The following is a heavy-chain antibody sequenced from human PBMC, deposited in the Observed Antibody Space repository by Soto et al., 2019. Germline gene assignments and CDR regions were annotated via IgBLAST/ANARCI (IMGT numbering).Heavy chain of an antibody. CDR3: ARAGIAAAQVWFDP. V-gene: IGHV1-69*02. D-gene: IGHD6-13*01. CDR2: IIPILGIA. CDR1: GGTFSSYT. J-gene: IGHJ5*02. Sequence: QVQLVQSGAEVKKPGSSVKVSCKASGGTFSSYTISWVRQAPGQGLEWMGRIIPILGIANYAQKFQGRVTITADKSTSTDYMGLSSLRAEDTAVYYCARAGIAAAQVWFDPWGQGTLVTVSS.